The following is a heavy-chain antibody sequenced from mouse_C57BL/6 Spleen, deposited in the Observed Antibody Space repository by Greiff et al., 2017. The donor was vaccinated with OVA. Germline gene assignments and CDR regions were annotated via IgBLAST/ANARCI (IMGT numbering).Heavy chain of an antibody. D-gene: IGHD3-2*02. CDR3: ARSQLRPMDY. V-gene: IGHV1-26*01. Sequence: VQLQQSGPELVKPGASVKISCKASGYTFTDYYMNWVKQSHGKSLEWIGDINPNNGGTSYNQKFKGKATLTVDKSSSTAYMELRSLTSEDSAVYYCARSQLRPMDYWGQGTSVTVSS. CDR2: INPNNGGT. CDR1: GYTFTDYY. J-gene: IGHJ4*01.